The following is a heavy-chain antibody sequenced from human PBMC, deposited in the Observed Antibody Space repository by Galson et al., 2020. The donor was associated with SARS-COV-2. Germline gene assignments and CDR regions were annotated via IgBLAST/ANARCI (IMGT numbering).Heavy chain of an antibody. D-gene: IGHD5-18*01. J-gene: IGHJ4*02. CDR2: ISYDGSNK. Sequence: GESLKISCAASGFTFSSYGMHWVRQAPGKGLEWVAVISYDGSNKYYADSVKGRFTISRDNSKNTLYLQMNSLRAEDTAVYYCAKVLGGIQLWLCPDYWGQGTLVTVSS. CDR3: AKVLGGIQLWLCPDY. V-gene: IGHV3-30*18. CDR1: GFTFSSYG.